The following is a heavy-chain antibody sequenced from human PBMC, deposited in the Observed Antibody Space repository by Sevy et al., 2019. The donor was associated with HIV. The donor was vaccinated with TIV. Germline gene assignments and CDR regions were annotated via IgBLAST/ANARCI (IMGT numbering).Heavy chain of an antibody. CDR1: GLTFSDYY. V-gene: IGHV3-11*04. CDR3: ARDLEFYDSGDYGPAFMPDY. CDR2: ISSSGTTL. J-gene: IGHJ4*02. D-gene: IGHD4-17*01. Sequence: GGSLRLSCAASGLTFSDYYMSWIRQAPGKGLEWLSYISSSGTTLYSADSVKGRFAISRDNAKNTLHLQMNSLRAEDTAVYYCARDLEFYDSGDYGPAFMPDYWGQGTLVTVSS.